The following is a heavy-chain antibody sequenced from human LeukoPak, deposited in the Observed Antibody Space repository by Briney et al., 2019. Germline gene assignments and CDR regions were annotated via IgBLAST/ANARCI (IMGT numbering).Heavy chain of an antibody. CDR1: GGSFSGYY. V-gene: IGHV4-34*01. D-gene: IGHD5-18*01. J-gene: IGHJ4*02. Sequence: PSETLSLTCAVYGGSFSGYYWSGIRQPPGKGLEWIGEINHSGSTNYNPSLKSRVTISVDTSKNQFSLKLSSVTAADTAVYYCATYNTAMAFDYWGQGTLVTVSS. CDR2: INHSGST. CDR3: ATYNTAMAFDY.